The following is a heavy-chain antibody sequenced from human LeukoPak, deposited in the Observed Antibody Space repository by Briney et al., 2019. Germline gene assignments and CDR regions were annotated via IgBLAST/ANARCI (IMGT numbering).Heavy chain of an antibody. CDR3: ARGDSSWPDWFVP. Sequence: SQTLSLTCVISEDSVSSKVAAWNWITQSPSRGLEWLGRTYYSSKLYTEYAGSVKSRMTISPDTSKNQFSLHLSFVTRWDTAVYYCARGDSSWPDWFVPWGEGALVTVSS. CDR2: TYYSSKLYT. J-gene: IGHJ5*02. V-gene: IGHV6-1*01. D-gene: IGHD3-22*01. CDR1: EDSVSSKVAA.